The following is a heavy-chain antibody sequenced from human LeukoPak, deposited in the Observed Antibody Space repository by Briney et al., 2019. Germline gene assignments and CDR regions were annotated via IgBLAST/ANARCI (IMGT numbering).Heavy chain of an antibody. Sequence: PGGSLRLSCAASGFTFRSYDMHWVRQVTGKGLEWVSAVGISGDTYYAGSVKGRFTISRENAKNSLYLQMNSLTAGDTAVYYCVRGGIQASGIDEIDYWGQGTLVTVSS. D-gene: IGHD6-13*01. V-gene: IGHV3-13*01. CDR1: GFTFRSYD. CDR3: VRGGIQASGIDEIDY. J-gene: IGHJ4*02. CDR2: VGISGDT.